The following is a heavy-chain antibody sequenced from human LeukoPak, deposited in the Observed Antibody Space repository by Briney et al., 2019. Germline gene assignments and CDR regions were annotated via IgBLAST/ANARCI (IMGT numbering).Heavy chain of an antibody. CDR2: IIPIFGTA. V-gene: IGHV1-69*13. CDR3: ARGVFSSGYYAFDI. Sequence: PKASVKVSCKASGGTFSSYAISWVRQAPGQGLEWMGGIIPIFGTANYAQKFQGRVMITADESTGTAYMELSSLRSEDTAVYYCARGVFSSGYYAFDIWGQGTMVTVSS. CDR1: GGTFSSYA. J-gene: IGHJ3*02. D-gene: IGHD3-22*01.